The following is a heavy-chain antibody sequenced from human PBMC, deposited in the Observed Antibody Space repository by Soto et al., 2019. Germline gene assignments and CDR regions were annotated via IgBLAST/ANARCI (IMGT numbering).Heavy chain of an antibody. CDR3: ARDFRAGFYCGRGSSIDS. Sequence: QVQLVQSGAEVKKPGASVKVSCKASGYTFISYGISWVRQAPGQGLEWMGWISAYNGNTNYAQKLQGRVTMTTDTSTRTAYMELGSLSSDDTAVYYCARDFRAGFYCGRGSSIDSWGQGPLVTVSS. V-gene: IGHV1-18*01. CDR1: GYTFISYG. CDR2: ISAYNGNT. D-gene: IGHD3-10*01. J-gene: IGHJ4*02.